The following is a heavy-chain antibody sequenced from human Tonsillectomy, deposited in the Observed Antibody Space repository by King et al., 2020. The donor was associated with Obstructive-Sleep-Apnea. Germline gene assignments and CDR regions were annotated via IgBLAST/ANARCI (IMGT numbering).Heavy chain of an antibody. CDR3: ARVVTIFGVVIIRSFDY. CDR1: GGSISSSSYY. V-gene: IGHV4-39*07. D-gene: IGHD3-3*01. CDR2: IYYSGST. J-gene: IGHJ4*02. Sequence: QLQESGPGLVKPSETLSLTCTFSGGSISSSSYYWGWIRQPPGKGLEWIGSIYYSGSTYYNPSLKSRVTISVDTSKNQFSLKLSSVTAADTAVYYCARVVTIFGVVIIRSFDYWGQGTLVTVSS.